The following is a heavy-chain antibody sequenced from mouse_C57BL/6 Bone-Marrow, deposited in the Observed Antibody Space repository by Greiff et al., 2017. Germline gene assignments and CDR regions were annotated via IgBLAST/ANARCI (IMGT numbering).Heavy chain of an antibody. Sequence: VQLQQSGTVLARPGASVKMSCKTSGYTFTSYWMHWVKQRPGQGLEWIGDIYPGNSDTNYNQKFKGKATLTAVTSASTAYMELSSLTNEDSAVXYCTRSSYRFYAMDYWGQGTSVTVSS. CDR3: TRSSYRFYAMDY. CDR2: IYPGNSDT. CDR1: GYTFTSYW. J-gene: IGHJ4*01. D-gene: IGHD2-12*01. V-gene: IGHV1-5*01.